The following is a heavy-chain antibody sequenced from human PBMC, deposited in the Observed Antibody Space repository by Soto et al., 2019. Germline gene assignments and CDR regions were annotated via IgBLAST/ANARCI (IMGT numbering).Heavy chain of an antibody. CDR3: AKNTAQGDYDDY. V-gene: IGHV1-18*01. J-gene: IGHJ4*02. Sequence: QVQLVQSGAEVKKPGASVKVSCKASGYTFTSYGITWVRQAPGQGLEWMGWTSAKNDNTQYAQKFRGRVTLTTDTSTATAYMELRSLRPDDTARYYCAKNTAQGDYDDYWGQGTLVTVSS. CDR2: TSAKNDNT. D-gene: IGHD4-17*01. CDR1: GYTFTSYG.